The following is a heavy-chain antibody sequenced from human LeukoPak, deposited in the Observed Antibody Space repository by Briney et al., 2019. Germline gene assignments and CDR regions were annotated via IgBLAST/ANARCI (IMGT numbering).Heavy chain of an antibody. CDR3: ARGGPRYCSGGSCYFGY. D-gene: IGHD2-15*01. V-gene: IGHV4-34*01. CDR1: GGSFSGYY. CDR2: INHSGST. Sequence: SETLSLTCAVDGGSFSGYYWSWIRQPPGKGLEWIGEINHSGSTNYNPSLKSRVTISVDTSKNQFSLKLSSVTAADTAVYYCARGGPRYCSGGSCYFGYWGQGTLVTVSS. J-gene: IGHJ4*02.